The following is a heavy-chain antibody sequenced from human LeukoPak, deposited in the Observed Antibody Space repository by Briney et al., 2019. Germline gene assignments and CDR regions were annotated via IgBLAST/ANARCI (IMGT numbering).Heavy chain of an antibody. CDR3: ARSPHGAIAARPPPWFDP. Sequence: PGGSLTLSCAASGFTVSSNYMIWARQAPGKGLEGVSVLYSGGSTYYADSVEGSFTISRDNSKNTLYHQMNSLRAEDTAVYYCARSPHGAIAARPPPWFDPWGQGALVTVSS. CDR1: GFTVSSNY. D-gene: IGHD6-6*01. J-gene: IGHJ5*02. CDR2: LYSGGST. V-gene: IGHV3-66*01.